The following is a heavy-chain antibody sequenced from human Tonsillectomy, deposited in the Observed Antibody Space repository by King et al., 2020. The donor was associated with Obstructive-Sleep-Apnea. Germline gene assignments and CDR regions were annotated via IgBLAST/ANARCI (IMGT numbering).Heavy chain of an antibody. D-gene: IGHD1-26*01. CDR2: FYPGDSDT. J-gene: IGHJ3*01. CDR1: GYNFNKYW. Sequence: VQLVESGAELEKPGQSLTISCQASGYNFNKYWIAWVRHMPGKGLEWMGSFYPGDSDTRYSPSFQGQVTISGDKSINTAYLSWGSLKSSDTAIYFCARRGEPQFQDSFDVWGQGTMVTVSS. V-gene: IGHV5-51*01. CDR3: ARRGEPQFQDSFDV.